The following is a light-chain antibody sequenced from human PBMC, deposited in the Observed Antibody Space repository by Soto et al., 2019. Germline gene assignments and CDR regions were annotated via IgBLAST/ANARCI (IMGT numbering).Light chain of an antibody. CDR3: QQYGSSPAT. Sequence: ESVLTQSAGTLSLSPGERATLSCRASQSVSSSYLAWYQQKPGQAPRLLIYGASSRATGIPDRFSGSGSGTDFTLTISRLEPEDFAVYYCQQYGSSPATFGQGPKVDIK. CDR2: GAS. J-gene: IGKJ1*01. V-gene: IGKV3-20*01. CDR1: QSVSSSY.